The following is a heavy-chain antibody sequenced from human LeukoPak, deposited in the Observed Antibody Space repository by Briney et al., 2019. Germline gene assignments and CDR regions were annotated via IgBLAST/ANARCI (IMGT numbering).Heavy chain of an antibody. CDR2: IIPIFGTA. V-gene: IGHV1-69*01. D-gene: IGHD5-24*01. J-gene: IGHJ1*01. CDR1: GGTFSSYA. Sequence: GASVKVSCKASGGTFSSYAISWVRQAPGQGLEWMGGIIPIFGTANYAQKFQGRVTITADESTSTAYMELSSLRSGDTAVYYCARGEMATMKNPMGYFQHWGQGTLVTVSS. CDR3: ARGEMATMKNPMGYFQH.